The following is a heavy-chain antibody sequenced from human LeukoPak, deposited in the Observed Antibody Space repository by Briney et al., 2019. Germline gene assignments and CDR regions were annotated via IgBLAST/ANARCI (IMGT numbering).Heavy chain of an antibody. D-gene: IGHD1-26*01. CDR3: ARDSGSYFYGSFDY. Sequence: ASVKVSCKASGYTFTTYYMHWLRQAPGQGLEWMGIINLSGGATTYAQKFQGRVTMTRDTSISTAYMELSRLRSDDTAVYYCARDSGSYFYGSFDYXGQGTLVTVSS. CDR2: INLSGGAT. J-gene: IGHJ4*02. V-gene: IGHV1-46*01. CDR1: GYTFTTYY.